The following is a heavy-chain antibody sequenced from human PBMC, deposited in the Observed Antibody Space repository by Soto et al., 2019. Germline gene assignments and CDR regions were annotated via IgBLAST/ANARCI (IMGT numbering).Heavy chain of an antibody. Sequence: GGSLRLSCAASGFTFSSYGMHWVRQAPGKGLEWVAVIWYDGSNKYYADSVKGRFTISRDNSKNTLHLQMNSLRAEDTAVYYCARDQRYYDESPLYGMDVWGQGTTVTVSS. CDR2: IWYDGSNK. J-gene: IGHJ6*02. CDR3: ARDQRYYDESPLYGMDV. CDR1: GFTFSSYG. V-gene: IGHV3-33*01. D-gene: IGHD3-22*01.